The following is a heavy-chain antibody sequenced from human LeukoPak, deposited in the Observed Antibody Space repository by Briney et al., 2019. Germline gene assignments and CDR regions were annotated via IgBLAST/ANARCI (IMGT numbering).Heavy chain of an antibody. CDR1: GGTFSSYV. D-gene: IGHD3-10*01. J-gene: IGHJ6*02. V-gene: IGHV7-4-1*02. CDR2: INTNTGNP. CDR3: ARVRLVRGDYYYGMDV. Sequence: ASVKVSCKSSGGTFSSYVMNWVRQAPGQGLEWMGWINTNTGNPTYAQGFTGRFVFSLDTSVSTAYLQISSLKAEDTAVYYCARVRLVRGDYYYGMDVWGQGTTVTVSS.